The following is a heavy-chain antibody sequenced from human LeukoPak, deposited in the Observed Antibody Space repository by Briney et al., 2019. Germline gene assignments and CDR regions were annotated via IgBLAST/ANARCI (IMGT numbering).Heavy chain of an antibody. D-gene: IGHD2-8*01. V-gene: IGHV3-20*04. Sequence: PGGSLRLSCAASGFTFDDYGMSWVRQAPGKGLEWVSGINWNGGSTGYADSVKGRFTISRDNAKNSLYLQMNSLRAEDTALYYCARNPMVYASPHWFDPWGQGTLVTVFS. CDR1: GFTFDDYG. CDR3: ARNPMVYASPHWFDP. CDR2: INWNGGST. J-gene: IGHJ5*02.